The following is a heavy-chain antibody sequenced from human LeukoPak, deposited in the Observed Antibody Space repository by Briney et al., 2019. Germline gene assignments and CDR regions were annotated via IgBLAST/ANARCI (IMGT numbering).Heavy chain of an antibody. Sequence: ASVTVSCKASGGTFSSYAISWVRQAPGQGLEWMGRIIPILGIANYAQKFQGRVTITADKSTSTAYMELSSLRSEDTAVYYCARTLLLAAAGTGAFDIWGQGTMVTVSS. V-gene: IGHV1-69*04. CDR2: IIPILGIA. D-gene: IGHD6-13*01. J-gene: IGHJ3*02. CDR3: ARTLLLAAAGTGAFDI. CDR1: GGTFSSYA.